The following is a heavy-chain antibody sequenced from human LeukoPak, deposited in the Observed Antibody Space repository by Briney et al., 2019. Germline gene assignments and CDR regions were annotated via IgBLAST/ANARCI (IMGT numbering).Heavy chain of an antibody. J-gene: IGHJ4*02. CDR2: ISNSGGT. Sequence: PSETLSLTCTVSGGSIITYYWSWIRQPAGKGLEWIGHISNSGGTNYNPSLKSRVTMSVETSKNQIFLRLTSVTAADTAVYYCARLSGSPWYWGQGTLVTVSS. CDR1: GGSIITYY. D-gene: IGHD1-26*01. CDR3: ARLSGSPWY. V-gene: IGHV4-4*07.